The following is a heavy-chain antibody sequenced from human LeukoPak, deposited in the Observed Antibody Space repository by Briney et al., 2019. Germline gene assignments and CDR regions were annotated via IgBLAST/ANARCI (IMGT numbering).Heavy chain of an antibody. Sequence: GASVTVSCKASGYTFTSYYMHWVRQAPGQGLEWMGIINPSGGSTSYAQKFQGRVTMTRDTSTSTVYMELSSLRSEDTAVYYCARKHLMGRDGYNRYAFDIWGQGTMVTVSS. J-gene: IGHJ3*02. CDR3: ARKHLMGRDGYNRYAFDI. CDR1: GYTFTSYY. CDR2: INPSGGST. V-gene: IGHV1-46*01. D-gene: IGHD5-24*01.